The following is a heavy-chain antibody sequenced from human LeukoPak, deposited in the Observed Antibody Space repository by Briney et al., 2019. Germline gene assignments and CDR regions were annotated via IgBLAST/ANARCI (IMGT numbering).Heavy chain of an antibody. Sequence: GASVKVSCRASGYTFNIYGINWVRQAPGQGLEWMGWIGAYNGNTNYAQKLQGRVTMTTDTSTSTAYMELSRLRSDDTAVYYCARDHCSSTSCYDYWGQGTLVTVSS. CDR2: IGAYNGNT. CDR1: GYTFNIYG. D-gene: IGHD2-2*01. J-gene: IGHJ4*02. V-gene: IGHV1-18*01. CDR3: ARDHCSSTSCYDY.